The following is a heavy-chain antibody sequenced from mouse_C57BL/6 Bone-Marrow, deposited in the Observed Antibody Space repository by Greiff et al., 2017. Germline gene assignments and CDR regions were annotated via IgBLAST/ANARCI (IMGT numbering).Heavy chain of an antibody. J-gene: IGHJ4*01. D-gene: IGHD2-1*01. V-gene: IGHV1-80*01. CDR3: ARWPLLFSWYAMDY. CDR2: IYPGDGDT. CDR1: GYAFSSYW. Sequence: QVQLQQSGAELVKPGASVKISCKASGYAFSSYWMNWVKQRPGKGLEWIGQIYPGDGDTNYNGKFKGKATLTADKSSSTAYLQLSSLTSEDSAVYFCARWPLLFSWYAMDYWGQGTSVTVSS.